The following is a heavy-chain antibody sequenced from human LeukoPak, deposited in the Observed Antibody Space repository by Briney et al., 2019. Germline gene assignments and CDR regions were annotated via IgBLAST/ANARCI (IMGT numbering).Heavy chain of an antibody. CDR3: ARVRPGDADS. V-gene: IGHV3-7*01. CDR1: GFAFSTYW. Sequence: GSLLLSCAASGFAFSTYWMTWVRQAPEMGLEWVASISQDGGGTYYGDSVKGRFTISRDNAKNSLYLQMNSLRADDTAVYYCARVRPGDADSWGQGTLVSVSS. J-gene: IGHJ5*01. D-gene: IGHD1-26*01. CDR2: ISQDGGGT.